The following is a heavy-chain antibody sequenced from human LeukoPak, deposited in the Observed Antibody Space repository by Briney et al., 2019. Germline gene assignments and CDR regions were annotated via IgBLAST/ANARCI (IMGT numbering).Heavy chain of an antibody. CDR1: GFTFSSYG. V-gene: IGHV3-23*01. Sequence: PGGSLRLSCAASGFTFSSYGMSWVRQAPGKGLEWVSAISGSGGSTYYPGSVKGRFTISRENAENSLYLQMNSLRAGDTAVYYCARGHSSSWRWFDPWGQGTLVTVSS. CDR3: ARGHSSSWRWFDP. CDR2: ISGSGGST. J-gene: IGHJ5*02. D-gene: IGHD6-13*01.